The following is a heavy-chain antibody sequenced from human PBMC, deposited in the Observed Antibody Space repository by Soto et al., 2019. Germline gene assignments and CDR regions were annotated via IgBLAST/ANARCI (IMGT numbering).Heavy chain of an antibody. CDR2: IIPIFGTA. CDR1: GGTFSSYA. J-gene: IGHJ4*02. D-gene: IGHD1-26*01. Sequence: ASVKVSCKASGGTFSSYAISWVRQAPGQGLEWMGGIIPIFGTANYAQKFQGRVTITADESTSTAYMELSSLRSEDTAVYYGARGPASGSYRDYFDYWGQGTLVTVSS. V-gene: IGHV1-69*13. CDR3: ARGPASGSYRDYFDY.